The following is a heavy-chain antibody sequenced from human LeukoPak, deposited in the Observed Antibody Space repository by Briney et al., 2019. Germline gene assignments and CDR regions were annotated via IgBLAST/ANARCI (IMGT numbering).Heavy chain of an antibody. J-gene: IGHJ4*02. CDR1: GYTFTSYD. V-gene: IGHV1-8*01. CDR2: TNPNSGNT. D-gene: IGHD3-9*01. Sequence: ASVKVSCKASGYTFTSYDINWVRQATGQGLEWMGWTNPNSGNTGYAQKFQGRVTMTRNTSISTAYMELSSLRSEDTAVYYCAKNADPPQYYDILTGYSKGAYYFDYWGQGTLVTVSS. CDR3: AKNADPPQYYDILTGYSKGAYYFDY.